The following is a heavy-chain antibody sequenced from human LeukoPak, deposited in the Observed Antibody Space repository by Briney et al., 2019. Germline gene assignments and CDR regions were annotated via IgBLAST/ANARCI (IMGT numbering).Heavy chain of an antibody. CDR1: GYTFTSYA. CDR2: INAGNGNT. V-gene: IGHV1-3*01. D-gene: IGHD6-13*01. Sequence: ASVKVSCKASGYTFTSYAMHWVRQAPGQRLEWMGWINAGNGNTKYSQKFQGRVTITRDTSASTAYMELSRLRSDDTAVYYCVVWQQLVNDYWGQGTLVTVSS. J-gene: IGHJ4*02. CDR3: VVWQQLVNDY.